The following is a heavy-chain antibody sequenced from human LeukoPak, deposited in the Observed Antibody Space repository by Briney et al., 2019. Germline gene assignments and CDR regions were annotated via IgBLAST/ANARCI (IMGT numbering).Heavy chain of an antibody. CDR1: GGSFSGYY. CDR2: INHSGST. J-gene: IGHJ4*02. CDR3: ARGWQGYYDSSGYYLLDY. D-gene: IGHD3-22*01. Sequence: SETLSLTCAVYGGSFSGYYWSWIRQPPGKGLEWIGEINHSGSTNSNPSLKSRVTISVDTSKNQFSLQLSSMTAADTALYYCARGWQGYYDSSGYYLLDYWGQGTLVTVSS. V-gene: IGHV4-34*01.